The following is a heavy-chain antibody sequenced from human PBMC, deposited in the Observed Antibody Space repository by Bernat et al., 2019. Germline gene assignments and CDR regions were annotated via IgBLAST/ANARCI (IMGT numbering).Heavy chain of an antibody. CDR2: SSGRGGST. CDR1: GFTFSNYA. Sequence: EVQLLESGGGLVQPWGSLRLSCAASGFTFSNYAMSWVRQAPGKGLEWVLESSGRGGSTYYADSVGGRFAITIDNSKNKLYLQMRSLRTEEMAVYYCAYLTGAGYDFGMDVWGQGTTVTVAS. J-gene: IGHJ6*02. V-gene: IGHV3-23*01. CDR3: AYLTGAGYDFGMDV. D-gene: IGHD2-2*01.